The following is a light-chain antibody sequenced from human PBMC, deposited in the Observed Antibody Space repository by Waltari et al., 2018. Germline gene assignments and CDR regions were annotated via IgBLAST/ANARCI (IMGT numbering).Light chain of an antibody. Sequence: QSALTQPASVSGSPGQSVTISCTGSSSDIGAYDYVSWYQQLPDKGPKLLVYDVSQRPSGVSNRFSGSKSGNTASLVISGLRAEDEADYYCSSYSSTSTFYVFGTGTTVTVL. V-gene: IGLV2-14*03. J-gene: IGLJ1*01. CDR2: DVS. CDR3: SSYSSTSTFYV. CDR1: SSDIGAYDY.